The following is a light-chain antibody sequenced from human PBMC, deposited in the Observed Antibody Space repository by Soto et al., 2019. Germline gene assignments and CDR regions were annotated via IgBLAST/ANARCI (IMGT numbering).Light chain of an antibody. V-gene: IGKV1-39*01. CDR1: QSISSY. CDR3: QQSYSTPRT. Sequence: DIQMTQSPSSLSASVGDRVTITCRASQSISSYLNWYQQKPGKAPKLLLNAASSLQSVVPSRFSGSGSETDFTLTISSLQPEDFATYYCQQSYSTPRTFGQGTKVEIK. CDR2: AAS. J-gene: IGKJ1*01.